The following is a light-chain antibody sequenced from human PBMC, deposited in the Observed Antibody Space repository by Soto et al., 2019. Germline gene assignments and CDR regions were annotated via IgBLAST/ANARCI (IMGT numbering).Light chain of an antibody. CDR3: QQYNQWPVIT. J-gene: IGKJ5*01. CDR2: GAS. V-gene: IGKV3-15*01. Sequence: EIVLTQYPGTLSLSPGERATLSCRASQSVSTYLAWYQQKPGQAPRLLIYGASTRATGIPARFSGSGSGTEFTLTISSLQSEDFAVYYCQQYNQWPVITFGQGTRLEIK. CDR1: QSVSTY.